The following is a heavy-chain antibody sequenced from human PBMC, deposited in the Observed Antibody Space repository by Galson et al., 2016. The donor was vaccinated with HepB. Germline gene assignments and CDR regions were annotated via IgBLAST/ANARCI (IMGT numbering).Heavy chain of an antibody. CDR1: GFTLSTFW. Sequence: SLRLPCAASGFTLSTFWMTWVRQAPGKGLEWVANIKQDGSGKYYVDSVKGRFTISRDNAKNSVYLQMNSLRGDDTAVYYCMSYSDAWYSGFWGQGTLVTVSS. CDR2: IKQDGSGK. D-gene: IGHD6-13*01. J-gene: IGHJ4*02. CDR3: MSYSDAWYSGF. V-gene: IGHV3-7*03.